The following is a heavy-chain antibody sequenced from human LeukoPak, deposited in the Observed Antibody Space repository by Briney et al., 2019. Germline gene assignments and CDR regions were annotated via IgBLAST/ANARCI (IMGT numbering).Heavy chain of an antibody. CDR1: GFTFSSYS. D-gene: IGHD3-10*01. J-gene: IGHJ6*03. CDR2: ISSSSSYI. V-gene: IGHV3-21*04. Sequence: GGSLRLSCAASGFTFSSYSMNWVRQAPGKGLEWVSSISSSSSYIYYADSVKGRFTISRDNAKNSLYLQMNSLRAEDTAVYYCAREGTYYYGSGSYRKYYYYYMDVWGKGTTVTISS. CDR3: AREGTYYYGSGSYRKYYYYYMDV.